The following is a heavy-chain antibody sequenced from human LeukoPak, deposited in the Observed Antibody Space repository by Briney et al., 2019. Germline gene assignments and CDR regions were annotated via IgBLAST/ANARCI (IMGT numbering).Heavy chain of an antibody. Sequence: GGSLRLSCAASGFTFSSYAMSWVRQAPAKGLEWVSAISGSGGSTYYADSVRGRFTISRDNSKNTLYLQMNSLRAEDTAVYYCAKDAEYYDILTGYYQGAFDYWGQGTLVTVSS. D-gene: IGHD3-9*01. J-gene: IGHJ4*02. CDR3: AKDAEYYDILTGYYQGAFDY. CDR2: ISGSGGST. CDR1: GFTFSSYA. V-gene: IGHV3-23*01.